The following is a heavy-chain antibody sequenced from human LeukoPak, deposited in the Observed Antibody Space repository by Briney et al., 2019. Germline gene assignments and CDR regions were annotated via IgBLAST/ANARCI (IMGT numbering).Heavy chain of an antibody. CDR1: GGSISSYY. CDR3: ARFLTAGTAAPSGFDY. CDR2: IYYSGST. V-gene: IGHV4-59*01. J-gene: IGHJ4*02. D-gene: IGHD6-13*01. Sequence: SETLSLTCTVSGGSISSYYWSWIRQPPGKGLEWIGYIYYSGSTNYNPSLKSRVTISVDTSKNQFSLKLSSVTAADTAVYYCARFLTAGTAAPSGFDYWGQGTLVTVSS.